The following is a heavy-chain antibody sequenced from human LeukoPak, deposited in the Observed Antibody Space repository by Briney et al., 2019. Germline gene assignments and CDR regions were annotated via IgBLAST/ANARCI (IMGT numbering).Heavy chain of an antibody. CDR2: ITDSGGDT. V-gene: IGHV3-23*01. J-gene: IGHJ4*02. Sequence: GGSLRLSCAASGFTFSNYAMSWVRQAPGKGLEWFSAITDSGGDTYYADSVKGRFTISRDNSKNTLDLQMNSLRTEDTAVYYCAKEDYFGSGSYLGYWGQGTLVTVFS. CDR1: GFTFSNYA. CDR3: AKEDYFGSGSYLGY. D-gene: IGHD3-10*01.